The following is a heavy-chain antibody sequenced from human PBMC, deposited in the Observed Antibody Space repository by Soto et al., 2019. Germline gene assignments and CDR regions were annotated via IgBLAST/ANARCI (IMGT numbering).Heavy chain of an antibody. CDR3: ARDGDYYDSSGFQRDYHYYGMDV. Sequence: QVQLVQSGAEVKKPGSSLKVSCQASGGSFSDYAISWVRQAPGQGREWLGGIIPMLGIADNAQKFQGRVIITADEYTSTVYMELSSLRSEDTAVYYCARDGDYYDSSGFQRDYHYYGMDVWGQGTKVTVAS. J-gene: IGHJ6*02. D-gene: IGHD3-22*01. CDR1: GGSFSDYA. CDR2: IIPMLGIA. V-gene: IGHV1-69*01.